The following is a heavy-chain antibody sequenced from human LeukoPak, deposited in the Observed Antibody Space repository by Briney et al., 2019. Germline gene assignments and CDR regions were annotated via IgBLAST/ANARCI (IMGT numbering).Heavy chain of an antibody. CDR2: INPNSGGT. V-gene: IGHV1-2*06. D-gene: IGHD1-26*01. Sequence: ASVKVSCKASGYTFTGYYMHWVRQAPGQGLEWMGRINPNSGGTNYAQKFQGRVTMTRDTSISTAYMELSRLRSDDTAVYYCARDLYRLGYFDYWGQGTLVTVSS. CDR1: GYTFTGYY. CDR3: ARDLYRLGYFDY. J-gene: IGHJ4*02.